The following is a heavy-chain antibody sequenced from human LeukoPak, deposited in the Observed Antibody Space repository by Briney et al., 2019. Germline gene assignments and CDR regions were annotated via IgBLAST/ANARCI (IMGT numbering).Heavy chain of an antibody. J-gene: IGHJ3*02. CDR2: ISSSSTYV. CDR1: GFTFSGYS. V-gene: IGHV3-21*04. CDR3: ARDSDYGGSFDI. D-gene: IGHD4-23*01. Sequence: GGSLRLSCAASGFTFSGYSINWVRQAPGKGLEWVSSISSSSTYVYYGDSVKGRFTISRDNAKNSLYLQMHSLRAEDTAVYYCARDSDYGGSFDIWGQGTMVTVSS.